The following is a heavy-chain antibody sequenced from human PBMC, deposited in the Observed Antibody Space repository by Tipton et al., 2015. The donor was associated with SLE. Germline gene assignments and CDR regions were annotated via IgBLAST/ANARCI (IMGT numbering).Heavy chain of an antibody. Sequence: VQLVQSGGGLVQPGGSLRLSCAASGFTFSSYEMNWVRQAPGKGLEWVSYISSSGSTIYYADSVKGRFTISRDNAKNSLYLQMNSLRAEDTAVYYCARAALRSWDFQHWGQGTLVTVSS. CDR1: GFTFSSYE. CDR2: ISSSGSTI. J-gene: IGHJ1*01. CDR3: ARAALRSWDFQH. V-gene: IGHV3-48*03. D-gene: IGHD4-17*01.